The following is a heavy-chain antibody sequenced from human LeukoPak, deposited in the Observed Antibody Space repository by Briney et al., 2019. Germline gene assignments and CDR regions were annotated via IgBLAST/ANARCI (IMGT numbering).Heavy chain of an antibody. V-gene: IGHV3-23*01. D-gene: IGHD6-13*01. CDR1: GFTFRSSA. CDR2: VSGSGDAT. CDR3: ARGAGPAAAYFDF. Sequence: GGSLRLSCAASGFTFRSSAMNWVRQAPGKGLEWVSTVSGSGDATYDADSVKGRFTISRDNSKNTLYLQMDSLRAEDTAVYYCARGAGPAAAYFDFWGQGTMVTVSS. J-gene: IGHJ3*01.